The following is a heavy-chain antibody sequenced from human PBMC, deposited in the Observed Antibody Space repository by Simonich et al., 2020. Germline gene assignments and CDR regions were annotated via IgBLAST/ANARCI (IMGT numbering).Heavy chain of an antibody. Sequence: EVQLVESGGGLVQPVGSVRLSCAASGFTFSSYWMHWVRHARGTGLQGSRQVQGRGRLGVSRIKGEGSSKNNAESVKGRFTISRDNAKNTLYLQMNSLRAEDTAVYYCARDYSNYDAFDIWGQGTMVTVSS. V-gene: IGHV3-74*01. D-gene: IGHD4-4*01. CDR1: GFTFSSYW. J-gene: IGHJ3*02. CDR3: ARDYSNYDAFDI. CDR2: IKGEGSSK.